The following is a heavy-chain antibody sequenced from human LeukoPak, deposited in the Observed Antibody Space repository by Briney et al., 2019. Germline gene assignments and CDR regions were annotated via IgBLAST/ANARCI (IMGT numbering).Heavy chain of an antibody. V-gene: IGHV3-23*01. J-gene: IGHJ4*02. D-gene: IGHD3-16*02. CDR1: GFTFSSYA. CDR2: ISGSGGST. Sequence: PGGSLRLSCAASGFTFSSYAMSWVRQAPGKGLEWVSAISGSGGSTYYADSVKGRFTISRDNSKNTLYLQMNSLRAEDTAVYYCAKSPLYDYVWGSYRDRYFDYWGQGTLVTVSS. CDR3: AKSPLYDYVWGSYRDRYFDY.